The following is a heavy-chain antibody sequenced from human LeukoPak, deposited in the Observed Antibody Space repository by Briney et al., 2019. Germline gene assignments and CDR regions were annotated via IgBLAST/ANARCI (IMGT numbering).Heavy chain of an antibody. CDR2: INAGNGNT. Sequence: GGSVKVSCKASGYTFTSYAMHWVRQAPGQRREWMGCINAGNGNTKYSQEFQGRVTITRETSASTAYMELSSLRSEDMAVYYCARGPVLYGSGSPYYYYYMDVWGKGTTVTVSS. CDR1: GYTFTSYA. CDR3: ARGPVLYGSGSPYYYYYMDV. D-gene: IGHD3-10*01. V-gene: IGHV1-3*03. J-gene: IGHJ6*03.